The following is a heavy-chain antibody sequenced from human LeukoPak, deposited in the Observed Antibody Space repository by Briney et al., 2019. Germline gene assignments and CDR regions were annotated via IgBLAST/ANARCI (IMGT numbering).Heavy chain of an antibody. CDR2: ISSSGSPI. D-gene: IGHD3-16*02. CDR1: GFTFSDYY. CDR3: ARGSFLITFGGFIG. Sequence: GGSLRLSCATSGFTFSDYYMSWIRQAPGKGLEWVSYISSSGSPIYYADSVKGRFTISRDNAKNSLFLQMNSLRAEDTSVYYCARGSFLITFGGFIGWGQGTLVTVSS. J-gene: IGHJ4*02. V-gene: IGHV3-11*04.